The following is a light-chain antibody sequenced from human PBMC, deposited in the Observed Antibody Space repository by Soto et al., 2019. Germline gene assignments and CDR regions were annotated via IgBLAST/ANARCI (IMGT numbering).Light chain of an antibody. V-gene: IGKV3-15*01. Sequence: EIVMTQSPATLSVSPGEGATLSCRDSQSVRTKLAWYQQKAGQAPRLLIYGASTRATGVSDRFSGSGSGTEYTLTISSLQSEDFAVYYCQQYDTWPSITFGQGTRLEIK. CDR1: QSVRTK. CDR2: GAS. CDR3: QQYDTWPSIT. J-gene: IGKJ5*01.